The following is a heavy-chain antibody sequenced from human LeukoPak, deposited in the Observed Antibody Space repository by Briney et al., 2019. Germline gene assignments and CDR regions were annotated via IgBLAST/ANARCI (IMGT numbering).Heavy chain of an antibody. J-gene: IGHJ4*02. CDR3: ARSRYYYGSENYPFYFDS. CDR1: GGSISSYY. Sequence: SETLSLTCAVSGGSISSYYWSWIRQPPGKGLEWIGYNHYSGSTNYNPSLKSRVTISLDSSKNQFSLMLSSVTAADTAVYYCARSRYYYGSENYPFYFDSWGQGTLVTVSS. V-gene: IGHV4-59*01. D-gene: IGHD3-10*01. CDR2: NHYSGST.